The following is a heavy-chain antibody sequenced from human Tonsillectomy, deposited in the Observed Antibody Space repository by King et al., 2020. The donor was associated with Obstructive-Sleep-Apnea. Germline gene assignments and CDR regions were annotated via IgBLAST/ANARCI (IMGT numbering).Heavy chain of an antibody. CDR3: ARANWGPPHYFDY. V-gene: IGHV3-48*04. D-gene: IGHD7-27*01. Sequence: VQLVESGGGLVQPGGSLRLSCAASGFTFSSYSMNWVRQAPGKGLEWVSYISSSSRTIYYADSVKGRFTISRDNAKNSLYLQMNSLRAEDTAVYYCARANWGPPHYFDYWGQGTLVTVSS. J-gene: IGHJ4*02. CDR1: GFTFSSYS. CDR2: ISSSSRTI.